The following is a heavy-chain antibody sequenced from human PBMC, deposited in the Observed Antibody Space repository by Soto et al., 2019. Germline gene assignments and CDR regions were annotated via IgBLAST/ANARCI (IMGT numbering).Heavy chain of an antibody. CDR2: ISGSGGST. V-gene: IGHV3-23*01. CDR1: GFTFSSYA. D-gene: IGHD3-3*01. CDR3: ATREVLRFLEWLFSPFDY. Sequence: GGSLRLSCAASGFTFSSYAMSWVRQAPGKGLEWVSAISGSGGSTYYADSVKGRFTISRDNSKNTLYLQMNSLRVEDTAVYYCATREVLRFLEWLFSPFDYWGQGTLVTVSS. J-gene: IGHJ4*02.